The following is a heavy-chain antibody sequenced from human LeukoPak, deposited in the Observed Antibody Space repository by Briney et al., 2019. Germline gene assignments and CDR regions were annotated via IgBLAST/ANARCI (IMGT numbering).Heavy chain of an antibody. CDR1: GYSFTSYW. J-gene: IGHJ4*02. CDR2: IYPGASDT. Sequence: GESLKISCKGSGYSFTSYWIGWVRQMPGKGLEWVGIIYPGASDTRYSPSFQGRVTISADKSISTAYLQWSSLKASDTAMYYCASYSSGWYSGWDYWGQGTLVTVSS. V-gene: IGHV5-51*03. D-gene: IGHD6-19*01. CDR3: ASYSSGWYSGWDY.